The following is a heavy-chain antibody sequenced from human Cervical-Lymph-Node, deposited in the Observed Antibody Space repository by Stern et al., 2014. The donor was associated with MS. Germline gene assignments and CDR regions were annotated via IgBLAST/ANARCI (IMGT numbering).Heavy chain of an antibody. V-gene: IGHV3-11*01. Sequence: VQLVESGGGLVKPGGSLRLSCAASGFTFSDYYMSWIRPVPGKGLEWGSYMSNSGATRYYADSVKGRFTISRDKAKNSLYLQMNSLRAEDTAVYYCAREGRVGTITTDFWGQGTLVTVSS. CDR1: GFTFSDYY. D-gene: IGHD5-12*01. J-gene: IGHJ4*02. CDR2: MSNSGATR. CDR3: AREGRVGTITTDF.